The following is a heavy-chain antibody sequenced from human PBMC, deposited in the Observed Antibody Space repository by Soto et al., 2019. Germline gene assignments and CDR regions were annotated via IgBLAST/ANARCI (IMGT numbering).Heavy chain of an antibody. V-gene: IGHV5-10-1*01. CDR3: ERQEPDYSYYYAMDV. CDR1: GYSFTTYW. CDR2: IDPSDSYT. Sequence: GESLKISCKGSGYSFTTYWISWVRQMPGKGLEWMGRIDPSDSYTKYSPSFQGHVTISADRSISTAYLQWSSLKASDTAMYYCERQEPDYSYYYAMDVWGQGTTVTVSS. J-gene: IGHJ6*02. D-gene: IGHD1-1*01.